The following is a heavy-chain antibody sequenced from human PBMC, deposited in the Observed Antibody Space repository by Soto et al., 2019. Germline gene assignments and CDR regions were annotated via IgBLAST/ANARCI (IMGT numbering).Heavy chain of an antibody. CDR2: VSPTGDTV. CDR3: LKDAPNGSIDD. J-gene: IGHJ4*02. V-gene: IGHV3-9*01. Sequence: VQVVASGGGLVQPGRSLRLSCAGSGFRFEQYVMQWVRQGPGKGLECVSTVSPTGDTVAYADSVEGRFTVSRDNAKNSLYLQMNSLKGDDTAFYYCLKDAPNGSIDDWGQGTPVTVSS. D-gene: IGHD3-10*01. CDR1: GFRFEQYV.